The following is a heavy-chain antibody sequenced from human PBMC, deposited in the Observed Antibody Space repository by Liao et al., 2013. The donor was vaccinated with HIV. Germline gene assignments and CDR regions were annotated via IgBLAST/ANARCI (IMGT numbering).Heavy chain of an antibody. CDR3: ASLEYSSSFGY. CDR1: GGSMSSGSYH. J-gene: IGHJ4*02. V-gene: IGHV4-61*02. D-gene: IGHD6-6*01. CDR2: IYTSGST. Sequence: QVQLQESGPGLVKPSQTLSLTCTVSGGSMSSGSYHWSWIRQPAGKGLEWIGRIYTSGSTNYNSSLKSRVTISVDTSKNQFSLKLSSVTAADTAVYYCASLEYSSSFGYWGQGTLVTVSS.